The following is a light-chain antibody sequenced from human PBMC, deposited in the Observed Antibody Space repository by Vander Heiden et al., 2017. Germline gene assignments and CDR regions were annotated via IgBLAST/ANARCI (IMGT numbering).Light chain of an antibody. J-gene: IGKJ1*01. Sequence: EIVMTQSPATLSVSPGERATLSCRASQSVSSYLAWYQQKPGQAPRLLIYGASTRATGIPARFSISGSGTEFTLTISSLQSEDFAVYYCQQDNNWRRTFGQGTKVEIK. CDR3: QQDNNWRRT. CDR1: QSVSSY. V-gene: IGKV3-15*01. CDR2: GAS.